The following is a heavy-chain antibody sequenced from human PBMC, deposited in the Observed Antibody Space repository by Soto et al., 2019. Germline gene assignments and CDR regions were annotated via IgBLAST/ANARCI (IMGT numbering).Heavy chain of an antibody. D-gene: IGHD5-18*01. V-gene: IGHV3-30*18. J-gene: IGHJ6*02. CDR1: GFTFSSYG. Sequence: GGSLRLSCAASGFTFSSYGMHWVRQAPGKGLEWVAVISYDGSNKYYADSVKGRFTISRDNSKNTLYLQMNSLRAEDTAVYYCAKDIGFRPVPIQLETPYYYYYGMDVWGQGTTVTVSS. CDR2: ISYDGSNK. CDR3: AKDIGFRPVPIQLETPYYYYYGMDV.